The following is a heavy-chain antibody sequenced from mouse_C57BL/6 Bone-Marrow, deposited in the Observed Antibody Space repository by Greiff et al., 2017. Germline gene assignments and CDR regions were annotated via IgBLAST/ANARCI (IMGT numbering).Heavy chain of an antibody. J-gene: IGHJ1*03. Sequence: VQLQQPGAELVMPGASVKLSCKASGYTFTSYWMHWVKQRPGQGLEWIGEIDPSDSYTNSNQKFKGKSTLTVDKSSSTAYMQLSSLTSEDSAVYYCARDNYGRSYWYFDVWGTGTTVTVSS. CDR1: GYTFTSYW. D-gene: IGHD1-1*01. V-gene: IGHV1-69*01. CDR3: ARDNYGRSYWYFDV. CDR2: IDPSDSYT.